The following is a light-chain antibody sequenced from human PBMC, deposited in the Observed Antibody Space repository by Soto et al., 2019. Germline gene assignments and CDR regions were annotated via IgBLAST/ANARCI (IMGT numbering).Light chain of an antibody. Sequence: QAVVPQEPSLNVSPGGTVTLTCGSSTGTVTSGHFPYWFQQKPGQAPRTLIYETSHRHSWTPARFSGSLLWDKAALTLSGAQPEDESDYYCLLSFGGPRVFGGGTKLTVL. J-gene: IGLJ2*01. CDR3: LLSFGGPRV. CDR1: TGTVTSGHF. CDR2: ETS. V-gene: IGLV7-46*01.